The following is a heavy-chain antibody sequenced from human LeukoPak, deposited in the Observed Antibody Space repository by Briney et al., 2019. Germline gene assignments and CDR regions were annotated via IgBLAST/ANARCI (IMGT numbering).Heavy chain of an antibody. CDR3: ARGFYSSGWYGSHDAFDI. J-gene: IGHJ3*02. D-gene: IGHD6-19*01. CDR1: GYTFTGYY. CDR2: INPNSGGT. Sequence: ASVKVSCKASGYTFTGYYMHWVRQAPGQGLECMGRINPNSGGTNYAQKFQGRVTMTRDTSISTAYMELSRLRSDDTAVYYCARGFYSSGWYGSHDAFDIWGQGTMVTVSS. V-gene: IGHV1-2*06.